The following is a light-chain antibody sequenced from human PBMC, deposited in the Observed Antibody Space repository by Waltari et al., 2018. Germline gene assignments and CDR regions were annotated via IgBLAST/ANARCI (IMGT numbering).Light chain of an antibody. CDR3: QQYGTSPSIT. CDR1: ESISNAH. J-gene: IGKJ5*01. CDR2: DAS. Sequence: EIVFTQSPGTLSLSPGDRATLSCRASESISNAHSAHLAWYQKRPGQAPRLLIYDASSRAAGIPDRFSGSGSGTDFSLTISSLEPDDFAVYYCQQYGTSPSITFGQGTRLDIK. V-gene: IGKV3-20*01.